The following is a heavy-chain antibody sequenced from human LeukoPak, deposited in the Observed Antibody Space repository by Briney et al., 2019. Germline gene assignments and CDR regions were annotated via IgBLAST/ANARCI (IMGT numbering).Heavy chain of an antibody. CDR2: SNHSRST. V-gene: IGHV4-34*01. Sequence: SETLTLTCAVYGGSFSRYYWTWIRQPPGKGLELFGESNHSRSTNSKPSLKSQVTISVDTSKNPFSLKLSSVTAADTAVYYCARAYDLWSGFFDPWRQGTLVTVSS. CDR3: ARAYDLWSGFFDP. CDR1: GGSFSRYY. D-gene: IGHD3-3*01. J-gene: IGHJ5*02.